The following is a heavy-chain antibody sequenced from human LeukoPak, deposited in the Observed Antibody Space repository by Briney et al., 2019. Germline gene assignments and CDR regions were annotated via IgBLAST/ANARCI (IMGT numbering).Heavy chain of an antibody. J-gene: IGHJ6*03. V-gene: IGHV3-66*02. D-gene: IGHD2-2*02. CDR1: GFTVSSNY. CDR2: IYSGGST. CDR3: AREYYCSSTSCCTKGNYYYYMDV. Sequence: GGSLRLSCAASGFTVSSNYMSWVRQAPGKGLEWVSVIYSGGSTYYADSVKGRFTISRDNSKNTLYLQMNSLRAEDTAVYYCAREYYCSSTSCCTKGNYYYYMDVWGKGTTVTVYS.